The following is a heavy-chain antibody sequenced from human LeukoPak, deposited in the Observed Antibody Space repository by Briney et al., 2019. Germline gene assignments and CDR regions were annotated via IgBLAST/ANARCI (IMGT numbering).Heavy chain of an antibody. J-gene: IGHJ4*02. CDR1: GFTVGSNY. Sequence: GGSLRLSCAASGFTVGSNYMSWVRQAPGKGLEWVSVIYSGGSTYYADSVKGRLTISRDNSKNTLYLQMNSLRAEDTAVYYCARDAHSSGYLWGQGTLVTVSS. CDR3: ARDAHSSGYL. D-gene: IGHD3-22*01. V-gene: IGHV3-66*02. CDR2: IYSGGST.